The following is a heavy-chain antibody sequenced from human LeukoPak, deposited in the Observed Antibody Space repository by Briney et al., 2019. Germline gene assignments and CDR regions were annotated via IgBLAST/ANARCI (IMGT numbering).Heavy chain of an antibody. J-gene: IGHJ3*02. V-gene: IGHV5-51*01. CDR1: GYSFTSYW. CDR2: IYPGDSDT. CDR3: ARHDTAFHAFDI. Sequence: GESLKISRKGSGYSFTSYWIGWVRQMPGKGLEWMGIIYPGDSDTRYSPSFQGQVPISAHKSISTAYLQWSSLKASDTAMYYRARHDTAFHAFDIWGQGTMVTVSS. D-gene: IGHD5-18*01.